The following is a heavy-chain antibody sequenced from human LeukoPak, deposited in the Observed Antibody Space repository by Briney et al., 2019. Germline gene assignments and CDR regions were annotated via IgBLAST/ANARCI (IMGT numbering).Heavy chain of an antibody. D-gene: IGHD2/OR15-2a*01. CDR2: ISSSSSAI. V-gene: IGHV3-48*02. CDR3: ARESRENAMNAFDI. Sequence: PGGSLRLSCAASGFTFSKYTMNWVRQAPGKGLEWVSYISSSSSAIYYADSVKGRFTISRDNAKNSLYLQMNSLRDEDTAVYYCARESRENAMNAFDIWGQGTMVTVPS. J-gene: IGHJ3*02. CDR1: GFTFSKYT.